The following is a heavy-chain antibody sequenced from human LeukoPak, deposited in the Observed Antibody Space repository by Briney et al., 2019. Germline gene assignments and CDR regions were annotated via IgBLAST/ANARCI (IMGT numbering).Heavy chain of an antibody. CDR2: ISAYNGNT. CDR1: GYTFTSYG. D-gene: IGHD1-26*01. Sequence: GASVKVSCKASGYTFTSYGISWVRQAPGQGLEWMGWISAYNGNTNYAQKLQGRVTMTTDTSTSTAYMELRSLRSDDTAVYYCARVVGAVGLNWLDPWGQGTLVTVSS. V-gene: IGHV1-18*01. CDR3: ARVVGAVGLNWLDP. J-gene: IGHJ5*02.